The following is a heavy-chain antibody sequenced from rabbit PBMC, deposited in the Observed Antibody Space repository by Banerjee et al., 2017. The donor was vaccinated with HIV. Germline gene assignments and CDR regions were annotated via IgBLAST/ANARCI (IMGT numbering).Heavy chain of an antibody. J-gene: IGHJ6*01. V-gene: IGHV1S45*01. D-gene: IGHD6-1*01. CDR2: ITYGGST. CDR1: GFDFSSYG. CDR3: ARGADYVHWSYDL. Sequence: QEQLEESGGDLVKPEGSLKLSCKASGFDFSSYGVSWVRQAPGKGLEWIGYITYGGSTFYASWAKGRFTISKTSSTTVTLQMTSLTAADTATYFCARGADYVHWSYDLWGPGTLVTVS.